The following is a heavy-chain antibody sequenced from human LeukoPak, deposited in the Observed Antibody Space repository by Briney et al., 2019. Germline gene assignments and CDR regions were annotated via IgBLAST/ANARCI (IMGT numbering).Heavy chain of an antibody. Sequence: PGKSLRLSCAASGFAFSGAAMHWVRQAPGNGLEWVAITSFDGSNKFYSDSVKGRFTISRDNSVNTLFLQMTSLSPEDTAIYYCARNFPYSSSYNLDVWGQGTLVTVSS. J-gene: IGHJ4*02. CDR1: GFAFSGAA. V-gene: IGHV3-30-3*01. CDR3: ARNFPYSSSYNLDV. D-gene: IGHD6-6*01. CDR2: TSFDGSNK.